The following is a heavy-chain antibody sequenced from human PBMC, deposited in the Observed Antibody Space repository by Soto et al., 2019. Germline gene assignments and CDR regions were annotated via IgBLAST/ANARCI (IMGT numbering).Heavy chain of an antibody. CDR2: ISYDGTSK. V-gene: IGHV3-30-3*01. CDR3: AREGGSGGSSTSDY. CDR1: AFTFSNFA. D-gene: IGHD2-15*01. Sequence: QVQLVESGGGVVQPGRSLRLSCAASAFTFSNFAMHWVRQAPGKGLEWVAFISYDGTSKFYADSVKGRFTISRDNSKNTLYLQMNSLRAEDTAVYYCAREGGSGGSSTSDYWGQGTLVTVSS. J-gene: IGHJ4*02.